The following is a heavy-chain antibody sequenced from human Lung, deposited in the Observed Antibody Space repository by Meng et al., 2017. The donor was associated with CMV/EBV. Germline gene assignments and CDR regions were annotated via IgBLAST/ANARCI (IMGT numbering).Heavy chain of an antibody. CDR3: ARGLVCTDVLRTGYLDL. Sequence: SFGCNYWSWVRQRPGKGLEWIGEVYHSGSTNYNPSLESRVTISVDTPLNQFSLKLSSVTAADTAVYYCARGLVCTDVLRTGYLDLWGRGTLVTVSS. V-gene: IGHV4-34*01. J-gene: IGHJ2*01. D-gene: IGHD3-3*01. CDR2: VYHSGST. CDR1: SFGCNY.